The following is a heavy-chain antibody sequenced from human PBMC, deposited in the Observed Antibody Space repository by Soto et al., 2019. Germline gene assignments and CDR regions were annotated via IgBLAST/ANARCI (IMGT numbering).Heavy chain of an antibody. Sequence: SVKVSCKASGGTFSSYSISWVRQAPGQGLEWMGGIIPIFGTANYAEKFQGRVTITADKSTSTAYMELSSLRSEDTAVYYCARALGSSGWYVLAYYYYGMDVWGQGTTVTVSS. V-gene: IGHV1-69*06. J-gene: IGHJ6*02. CDR2: IIPIFGTA. D-gene: IGHD6-19*01. CDR3: ARALGSSGWYVLAYYYYGMDV. CDR1: GGTFSSYS.